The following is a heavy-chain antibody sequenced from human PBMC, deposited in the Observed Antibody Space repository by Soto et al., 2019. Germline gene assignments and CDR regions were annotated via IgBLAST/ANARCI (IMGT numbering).Heavy chain of an antibody. D-gene: IGHD3-16*01. CDR3: ARARDSDLGGGNDAFAS. CDR2: ISSSSSYI. Sequence: EVQLVESGGGLVKPGGSLRLSCAASGFTFSSYSMNWVCQAPGKGLEWVASISSSSSYIYCADSVKGRFTISKDNAKNSLYLERNTVSTDDTAVYYGARARDSDLGGGNDAFASWGQVTMVTVAS. J-gene: IGHJ3*02. CDR1: GFTFSSYS. V-gene: IGHV3-21*01.